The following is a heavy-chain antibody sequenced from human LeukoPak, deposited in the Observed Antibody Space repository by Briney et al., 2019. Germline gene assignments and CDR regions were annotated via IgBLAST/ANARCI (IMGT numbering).Heavy chain of an antibody. V-gene: IGHV3-21*01. J-gene: IGHJ4*02. CDR3: ARGSWDDY. Sequence: PGGSLRLSCAASGFTFSSYSMNWVRQAPGKGLEWVSSISSSSSYIYYADSVKGRFTIPGDNAKNSLYLQMNSLRAVDTAVYYCARGSWDDYWGQGTLVTVSS. CDR2: ISSSSSYI. D-gene: IGHD1-26*01. CDR1: GFTFSSYS.